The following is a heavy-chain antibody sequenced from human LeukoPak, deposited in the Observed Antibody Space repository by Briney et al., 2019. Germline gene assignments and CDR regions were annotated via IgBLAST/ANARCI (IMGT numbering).Heavy chain of an antibody. CDR3: ARDDYYDSSGPGGMDV. D-gene: IGHD3-22*01. V-gene: IGHV3-30-3*01. CDR2: ISYNGSNK. Sequence: GGTLRPSCAPSGFTSRGFAMHGGREDPGRGLGRGAGISYNGSNKYNADSVKGRFTISRDNSKNTLYLQMNSLSAEDTAVYYCARDDYYDSSGPGGMDVWGQGTTVTVSS. J-gene: IGHJ6*02. CDR1: GFTSRGFA.